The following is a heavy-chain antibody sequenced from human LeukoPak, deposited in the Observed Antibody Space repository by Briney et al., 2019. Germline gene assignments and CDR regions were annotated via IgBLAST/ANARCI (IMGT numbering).Heavy chain of an antibody. V-gene: IGHV3-21*01. J-gene: IGHJ3*02. Sequence: GGSLRLSCAASGFTFSSYSMNWVRQAPGKGLEWVSSISSSSSYIYYADSVKGRFTISRDNAKNSLYLQMNSLRAEDTAVYYCARANLWSGYYNRHDAFDIWGQGTMVTVSS. CDR2: ISSSSSYI. CDR1: GFTFSSYS. D-gene: IGHD3-3*01. CDR3: ARANLWSGYYNRHDAFDI.